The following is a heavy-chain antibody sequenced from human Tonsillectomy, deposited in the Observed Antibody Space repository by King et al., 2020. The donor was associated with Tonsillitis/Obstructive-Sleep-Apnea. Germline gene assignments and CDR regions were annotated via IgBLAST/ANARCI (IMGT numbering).Heavy chain of an antibody. Sequence: QLQESGPGLVKPSETLSLTCTVSGGSISSSSYYWGWIRQPPGKGLEWIGSIYYSGSTYYNPSPKSRVTISVDTSKNQFSLKLSSVTGADTAVYYCAGIIGYCSSTSCYGGDFDYWGQGTVVPVSS. CDR3: AGIIGYCSSTSCYGGDFDY. J-gene: IGHJ4*02. V-gene: IGHV4-39*01. CDR1: GGSISSSSYY. D-gene: IGHD2-2*01. CDR2: IYYSGST.